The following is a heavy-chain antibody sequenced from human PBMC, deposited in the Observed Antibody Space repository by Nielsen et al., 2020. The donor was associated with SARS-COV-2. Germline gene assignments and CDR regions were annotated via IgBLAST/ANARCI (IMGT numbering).Heavy chain of an antibody. CDR3: AKELEVCCHYMDV. D-gene: IGHD5/OR15-5a*01. CDR2: IRMSDGAT. J-gene: IGHJ6*03. V-gene: IGHV3-48*02. Sequence: GESLKTSCPASGFALSAYGMDWVRQVPGRGLEWLAHIRMSDGATQYADSVRGRFTISRDNAKNSLYLQMNSLRDEDTAVYFCAKELEVCCHYMDVWGKGTTVTVSS. CDR1: GFALSAYG.